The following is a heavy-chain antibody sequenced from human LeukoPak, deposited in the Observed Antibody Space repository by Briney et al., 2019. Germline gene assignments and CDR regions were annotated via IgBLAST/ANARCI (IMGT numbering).Heavy chain of an antibody. Sequence: GGSLRLSCAASGFTFSSYAMHWVRQAPGKGLEWVAVISYDGSNKYYADSVKGRFTISRDNSKNTLYLQMNSLRAEDTGVYYCARDSGYESLYYYYGMDVWGQGTTVTVSS. D-gene: IGHD5-12*01. CDR2: ISYDGSNK. V-gene: IGHV3-30*04. CDR3: ARDSGYESLYYYYGMDV. CDR1: GFTFSSYA. J-gene: IGHJ6*02.